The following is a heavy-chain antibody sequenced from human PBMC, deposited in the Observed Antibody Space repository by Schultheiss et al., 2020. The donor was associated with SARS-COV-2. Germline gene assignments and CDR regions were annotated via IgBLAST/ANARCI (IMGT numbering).Heavy chain of an antibody. Sequence: GGSLRLSCAASGFTFSSSGMHWVRQAPGKGLEWVALISYDGNNKYYADSVKGRFTISRDNSKNTLYLQMNSLRAEDTAVYYCAGPYGGGITGTTVLTDPYYYGMDVWGQGTTVTVSS. V-gene: IGHV3-30*03. D-gene: IGHD1-7*01. CDR1: GFTFSSSG. CDR2: ISYDGNNK. CDR3: AGPYGGGITGTTVLTDPYYYGMDV. J-gene: IGHJ6*02.